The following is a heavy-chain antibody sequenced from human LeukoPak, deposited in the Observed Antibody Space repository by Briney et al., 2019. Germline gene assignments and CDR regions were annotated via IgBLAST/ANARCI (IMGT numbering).Heavy chain of an antibody. Sequence: GGSLRLSCAASGFTFSSYGMHWVRQAPGKGLEWVAFIRYDGSNKYYADSVKGRFTISRDNFKNTLYLQMNSLRAEDTAVYYCAKDGQWELLQGAFDIWGQGTMVTVSS. V-gene: IGHV3-30*02. CDR3: AKDGQWELLQGAFDI. CDR1: GFTFSSYG. D-gene: IGHD1-26*01. CDR2: IRYDGSNK. J-gene: IGHJ3*02.